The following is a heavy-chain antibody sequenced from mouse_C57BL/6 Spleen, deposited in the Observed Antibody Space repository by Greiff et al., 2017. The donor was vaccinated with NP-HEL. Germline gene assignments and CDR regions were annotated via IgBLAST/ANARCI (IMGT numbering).Heavy chain of an antibody. CDR2: IYPSDGST. Sequence: QVQLQQSGPELVKPGASVKLSCKASGYTFTSYDINWVKQRPGQGLEWIGWIYPSDGSTKYNEKFKGKATLTVATASSTAYMELHSLTSEDSAVYFCAIIGFNYFDYWGQGTTLTVSS. J-gene: IGHJ2*01. CDR1: GYTFTSYD. V-gene: IGHV1-85*01. D-gene: IGHD1-1*01. CDR3: AIIGFNYFDY.